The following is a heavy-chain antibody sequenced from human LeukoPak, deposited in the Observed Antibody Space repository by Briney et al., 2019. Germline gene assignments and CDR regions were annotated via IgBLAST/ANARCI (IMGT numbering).Heavy chain of an antibody. D-gene: IGHD5-24*01. CDR3: MRHEEEDGYNAKPFDF. V-gene: IGHV4-39*01. CDR1: GGSISNSNYY. Sequence: KPSETLSLTCTVSGGSISNSNYYWGWVRQPPGKGQEWIGTIYYSGNTYYAPSLKSRVTISVDTSKNQFSLRLSSVTAADTAVYFCMRHEEEDGYNAKPFDFWGQGTLVTVSS. J-gene: IGHJ4*02. CDR2: IYYSGNT.